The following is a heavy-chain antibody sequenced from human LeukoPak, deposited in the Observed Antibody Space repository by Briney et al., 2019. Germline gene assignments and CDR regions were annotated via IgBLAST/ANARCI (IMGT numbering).Heavy chain of an antibody. J-gene: IGHJ4*02. CDR2: IYYSGST. D-gene: IGHD3-22*01. V-gene: IGHV4-59*12. Sequence: PSETLSLTCTVSGGSINSDYWSWIRQPPGKGLEWIGYIYYSGSTYYNPSLKSRVTISVDTSKNQFSLKLSSVTAADTAVYYCARDLRDDSSGYLDYWGQGTLVTVSS. CDR3: ARDLRDDSSGYLDY. CDR1: GGSINSDY.